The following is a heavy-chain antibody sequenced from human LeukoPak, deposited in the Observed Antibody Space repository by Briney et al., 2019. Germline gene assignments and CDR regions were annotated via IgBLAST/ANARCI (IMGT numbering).Heavy chain of an antibody. V-gene: IGHV3-48*04. CDR1: GFTFSSYS. CDR2: ISSSSTI. D-gene: IGHD5-24*01. Sequence: GGSLRLSCAASGFTFSSYSMNWVRQAPGKGLEWVSYISSSSTIYYADSVKGRFTISRDNAKNSLYLQMNSLRAEDTAVYYCASAYGGYNFDYWGQGTLVTVSS. CDR3: ASAYGGYNFDY. J-gene: IGHJ4*02.